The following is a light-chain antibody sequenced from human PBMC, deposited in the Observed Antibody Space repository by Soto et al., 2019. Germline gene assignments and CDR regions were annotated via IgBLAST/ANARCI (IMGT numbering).Light chain of an antibody. V-gene: IGLV1-51*01. Sequence: QSVLTQPPSVSAAPGQKVTISCSGSSSNIGNNYVFWYQQLPGTDPKLLIYDNDKRPSGIPDRFSGSKSGTSATLGITGLQTGDEADYYCATWDSSLSAGVFGGGTKVTVL. CDR2: DND. J-gene: IGLJ2*01. CDR1: SSNIGNNY. CDR3: ATWDSSLSAGV.